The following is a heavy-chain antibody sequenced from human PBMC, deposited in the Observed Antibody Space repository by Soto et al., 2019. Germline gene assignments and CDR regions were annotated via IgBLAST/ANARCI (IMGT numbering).Heavy chain of an antibody. CDR2: IDWDDDK. CDR3: ARIGIGYCSSTRGVDY. Sequence: QSGPTLVNPTQTLTLTCTFSGFSLSTSGMCVSWIRQPPGKALEWLALIDWDDDKYYSTSLKTRLTISKDTSKNQVVLTMTNMDPVDTATYYCARIGIGYCSSTRGVDYWGQGTLVTVSS. J-gene: IGHJ4*02. V-gene: IGHV2-70*01. CDR1: GFSLSTSGMC. D-gene: IGHD2-2*01.